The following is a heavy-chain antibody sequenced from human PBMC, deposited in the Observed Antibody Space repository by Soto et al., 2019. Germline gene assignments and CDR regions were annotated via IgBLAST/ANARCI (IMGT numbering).Heavy chain of an antibody. CDR2: ISAYNGNT. D-gene: IGHD6-13*01. CDR1: GYTFTSYG. J-gene: IGHJ6*02. CDR3: ASISIAADDPYGMGV. Sequence: QVQLVQSGAEVKKPGASVKVSCKASGYTFTSYGFTWVRQAPGQGLEWRGWISAYNGNTNYAQKVQGRVTMTTDTSTRTAYMELRSLRSDDTAVYYSASISIAADDPYGMGVWGQGTTVTGPS. V-gene: IGHV1-18*01.